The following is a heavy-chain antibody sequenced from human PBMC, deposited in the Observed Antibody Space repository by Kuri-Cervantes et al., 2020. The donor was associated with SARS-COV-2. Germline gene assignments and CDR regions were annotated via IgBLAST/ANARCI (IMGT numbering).Heavy chain of an antibody. CDR1: GGSISSSSYY. CDR3: ARRSGYCSSTSCYFSDY. Sequence: GSLRLSCTVSGGSISSSSYYWGWIRQPPGKGLEWIGSIYHSGSTYYNPSLKSRVTISVDTSKNQFSLKLSSVTAADTAVYYCARRSGYCSSTSCYFSDYWGQGTLVTVSS. D-gene: IGHD2-2*01. CDR2: IYHSGST. J-gene: IGHJ4*02. V-gene: IGHV4-39*07.